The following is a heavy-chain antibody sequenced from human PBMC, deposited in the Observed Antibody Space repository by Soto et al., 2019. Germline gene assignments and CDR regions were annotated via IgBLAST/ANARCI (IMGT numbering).Heavy chain of an antibody. Sequence: GASVKVSCKASGYTFTHFYITWVRQAPRQGLEWMGAISPHNFNTNYAQKFRGRVTLTTEKSTNTAYMELRSLTSDDTAVYYCARDEGGYDILTGSYKDHHLDYWGQGVPVTVSS. D-gene: IGHD3-9*01. V-gene: IGHV1-18*01. CDR2: ISPHNFNT. CDR3: ARDEGGYDILTGSYKDHHLDY. J-gene: IGHJ4*02. CDR1: GYTFTHFY.